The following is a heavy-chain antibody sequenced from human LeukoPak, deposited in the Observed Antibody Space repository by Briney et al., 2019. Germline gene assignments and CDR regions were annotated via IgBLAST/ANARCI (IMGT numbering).Heavy chain of an antibody. CDR3: AREGSAFDI. V-gene: IGHV4-34*01. J-gene: IGHJ3*02. CDR2: INHSGST. CDR1: GGSFSGYY. Sequence: SETLSLTCAVYGGSFSGYYWSWIRQPPGKGLEWIGEINHSGSTNYNPSLKSRVTISVDTSKNQFSLKLSSVTAADTAVYYCAREGSAFDIWGQGTMVTVSS.